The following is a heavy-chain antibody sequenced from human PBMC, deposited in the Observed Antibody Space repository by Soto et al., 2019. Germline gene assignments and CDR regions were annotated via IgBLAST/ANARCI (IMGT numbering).Heavy chain of an antibody. D-gene: IGHD3-3*01. J-gene: IGHJ6*02. CDR1: GFTFSSYV. Sequence: GGSLRLSCAASGFTFSSYVMHWVRQSPGKGLEWVAVISYDGSNKYYADSVKGRFTISRDNSKNTLYLQMNSLRAEDTAVYYCAKARDYDFWSGYPDYYYGMDVWGQGTTVPVSS. V-gene: IGHV3-30*18. CDR2: ISYDGSNK. CDR3: AKARDYDFWSGYPDYYYGMDV.